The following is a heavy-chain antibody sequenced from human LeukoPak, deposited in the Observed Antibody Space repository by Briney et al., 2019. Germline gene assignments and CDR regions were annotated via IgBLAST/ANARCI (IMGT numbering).Heavy chain of an antibody. CDR3: ARGGYYDTSGYYIFNN. D-gene: IGHD3-22*01. J-gene: IGHJ4*02. Sequence: GGSLRLSCAASGITFSSYGMSWVRQAPGKGLEWVSGISGTGENTYYADSVKGRFTISRDNSKNTLYLQMNSLGDEDTAVYYCARGGYYDTSGYYIFNNWGQGILVTVSS. CDR1: GITFSSYG. CDR2: ISGTGENT. V-gene: IGHV3-23*01.